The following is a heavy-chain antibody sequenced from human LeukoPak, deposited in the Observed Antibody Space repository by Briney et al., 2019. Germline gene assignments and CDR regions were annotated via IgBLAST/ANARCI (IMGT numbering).Heavy chain of an antibody. Sequence: PGGSLRLSCAASGFTFSSYGMHWVRQAPGKGLEWVAVISYDGNNKYYADSVKGRFTISRDNSKNTLYLQMNSLRAEDTAVYYCASEKTLAPVLLWFGELYYWGQGTLVTVSS. J-gene: IGHJ4*02. D-gene: IGHD3-10*01. V-gene: IGHV3-30*03. CDR3: ASEKTLAPVLLWFGELYY. CDR1: GFTFSSYG. CDR2: ISYDGNNK.